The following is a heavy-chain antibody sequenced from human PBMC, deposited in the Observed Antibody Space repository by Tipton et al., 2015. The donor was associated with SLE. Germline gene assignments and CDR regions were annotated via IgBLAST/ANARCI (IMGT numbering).Heavy chain of an antibody. V-gene: IGHV4-4*07. CDR3: ARDVAAEFDY. CDR1: GGSFSGYY. CDR2: IYTSGST. J-gene: IGHJ4*02. Sequence: TLSLTCGVYGGSFSGYYWSWIRQPAGKGLEWIGRIYTSGSTNYNPSLKSRVTISVDTSKNQSSLKLSSVTAADTAVYYCARDVAAEFDYWGQGTLVTVSS. D-gene: IGHD6-13*01.